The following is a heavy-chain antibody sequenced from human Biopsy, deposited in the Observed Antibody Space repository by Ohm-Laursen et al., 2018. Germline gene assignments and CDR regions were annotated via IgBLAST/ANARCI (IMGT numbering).Heavy chain of an antibody. Sequence: SDTLSLTCTVSGGSISSSGDYWSWIRQPPRKGLEWIGYISDRGSTNYNPSLRGRVTISVDTSKNQFSLKLTSVTAEDTAVYYCARDDAVTVIRGLYYWGQGALVTVSS. V-gene: IGHV4-61*08. D-gene: IGHD2-21*02. CDR1: GGSISSSGDY. J-gene: IGHJ4*02. CDR3: ARDDAVTVIRGLYY. CDR2: ISDRGST.